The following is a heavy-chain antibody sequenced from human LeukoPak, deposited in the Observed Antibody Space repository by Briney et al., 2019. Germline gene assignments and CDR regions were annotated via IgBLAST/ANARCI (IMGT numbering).Heavy chain of an antibody. D-gene: IGHD7-27*01. CDR1: GFTVSSNY. J-gene: IGHJ3*02. Sequence: GSLRLSCAASGFTVSSNYMSWVRQPPGKGLEWIGSIYYSGSTYYNPSLKSRVTISVDTSKNQFSLKLSSVTAADTAVYYCASGLKRGIDAFDNWGQGTMVSVSS. V-gene: IGHV4-39*01. CDR2: IYYSGST. CDR3: ASGLKRGIDAFDN.